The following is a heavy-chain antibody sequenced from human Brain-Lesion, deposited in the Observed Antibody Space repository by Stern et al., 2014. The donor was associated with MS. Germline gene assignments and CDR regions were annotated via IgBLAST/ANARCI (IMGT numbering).Heavy chain of an antibody. CDR1: GFTFGSCA. V-gene: IGHV3-30*18. CDR2: VSYDGSNK. J-gene: IGHJ5*02. D-gene: IGHD2/OR15-2a*01. Sequence: VQLLESGGGVVQPGRPLRLSCVASGFTFGSCAMHWVRQAPGKGLEWVAGVSYDGSNKYYADSVKGRFTISRDNPQNTLYMQMSSLRPEDTAVYYCAKDRQYLTYFFDHWGQGSLVTVSS. CDR3: AKDRQYLTYFFDH.